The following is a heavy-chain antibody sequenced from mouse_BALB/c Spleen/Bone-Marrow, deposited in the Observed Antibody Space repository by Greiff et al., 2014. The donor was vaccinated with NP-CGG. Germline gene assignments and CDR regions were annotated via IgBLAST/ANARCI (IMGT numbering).Heavy chain of an antibody. CDR2: INPSSGYT. CDR1: GYTFTSYT. CDR3: ALANWDIGGPFAY. D-gene: IGHD4-1*01. Sequence: QVQLQQSGAELARPGASVKMSCKASGYTFTSYTMHWVKQRPGQGLEWIGHINPSSGYTNYNQKFKDKATLTADKSSSTAYMQLSSLTSEDSAVYYCALANWDIGGPFAYWGQGTLVTVSA. J-gene: IGHJ3*01. V-gene: IGHV1-4*01.